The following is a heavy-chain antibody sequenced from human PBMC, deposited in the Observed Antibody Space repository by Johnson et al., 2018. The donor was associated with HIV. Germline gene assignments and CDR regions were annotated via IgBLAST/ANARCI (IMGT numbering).Heavy chain of an antibody. Sequence: QVQLVESGGGVVQPGRSLRLSCAASGFTFSSYAMHWVRQAPGKGLEWVAVISYDGSNKYYADSVKGRFTISRDNSKNTLYLQMNSLRDEDTAVYYCANSGLRTYYYVTGVHDVFDIWGQGTMVTVSS. CDR1: GFTFSSYA. CDR3: ANSGLRTYYYVTGVHDVFDI. CDR2: ISYDGSNK. J-gene: IGHJ3*02. V-gene: IGHV3-30*04. D-gene: IGHD3-10*02.